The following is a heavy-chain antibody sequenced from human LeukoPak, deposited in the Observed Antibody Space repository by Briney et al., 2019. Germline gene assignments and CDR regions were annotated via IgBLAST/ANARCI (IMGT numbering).Heavy chain of an antibody. J-gene: IGHJ6*03. CDR3: ARSPTLPYSSSWSTYHYYYMDV. CDR1: GYTFTGYY. Sequence: GASVKVSCKASGYTFTGYYMHWVRQAPGQGLEWMGWINPNSGGTNYAQKFQGRVTMTRDTSISTAYMELSRLRSDDTAVYYCARSPTLPYSSSWSTYHYYYMDVWGKGTTVTVSS. V-gene: IGHV1-2*02. D-gene: IGHD6-13*01. CDR2: INPNSGGT.